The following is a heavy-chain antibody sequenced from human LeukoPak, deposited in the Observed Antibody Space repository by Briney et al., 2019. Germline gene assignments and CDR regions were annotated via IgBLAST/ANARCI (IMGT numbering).Heavy chain of an antibody. Sequence: GSLRLSCAASGFTFSDYYMGWIRQPPGKGLEWIGSIYYSGSTYYNPSLKSRVTISVDTSKNQFSLKLSSVTAADTAVYYCARHYYYDSSGYYYVWYFDYWGQGTLVTVSS. J-gene: IGHJ4*02. V-gene: IGHV4-39*01. CDR3: ARHYYYDSSGYYYVWYFDY. CDR1: GFTFSDYY. D-gene: IGHD3-22*01. CDR2: IYYSGST.